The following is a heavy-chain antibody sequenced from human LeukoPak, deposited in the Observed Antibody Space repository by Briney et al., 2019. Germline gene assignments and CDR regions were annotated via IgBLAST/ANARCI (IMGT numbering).Heavy chain of an antibody. V-gene: IGHV4-59*01. CDR1: GGSISSYF. D-gene: IGHD2-8*02. Sequence: SGALSLTRTVSGGSISSYFWRWIWDRPRKGLGWISYNYHSGSTNYNPSLKSRVTISVDTSKDQFSLKLSSVTAADTAGYYCARAAGGYYFVYWGQGTLVTVSS. CDR2: NYHSGST. J-gene: IGHJ4*02. CDR3: ARAAGGYYFVY.